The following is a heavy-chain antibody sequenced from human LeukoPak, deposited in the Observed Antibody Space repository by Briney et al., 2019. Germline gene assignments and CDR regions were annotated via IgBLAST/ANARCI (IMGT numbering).Heavy chain of an antibody. CDR1: GFTVSSYY. CDR2: IYSGGST. CDR3: ARECELYPLDY. D-gene: IGHD1-7*01. Sequence: GGSLRLSCAASGFTVSSYYMIWVRQAPGKGLEWVSVIYSGGSTYYADSVKGRFTISRDNSKNTLYFQMNSLRAEDAAVYYCARECELYPLDYWGQGTLVTVSS. V-gene: IGHV3-53*01. J-gene: IGHJ4*02.